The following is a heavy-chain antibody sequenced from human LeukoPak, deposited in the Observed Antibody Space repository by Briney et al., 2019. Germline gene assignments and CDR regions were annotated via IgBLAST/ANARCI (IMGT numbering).Heavy chain of an antibody. D-gene: IGHD3-3*01. CDR2: ISYDGSNK. V-gene: IGHV3-30-3*01. CDR3: ARASQTRSGYHDDY. CDR1: GFTFSSYA. J-gene: IGHJ4*02. Sequence: PGGSLRLSCAASGFTFSSYALHWVRQAPGKGLEWVAVISYDGSNKYYADSAKGRFTISRDNSMNTLYLQMNSLRAEDTAVYYCARASQTRSGYHDDYWGQGTLVTVSS.